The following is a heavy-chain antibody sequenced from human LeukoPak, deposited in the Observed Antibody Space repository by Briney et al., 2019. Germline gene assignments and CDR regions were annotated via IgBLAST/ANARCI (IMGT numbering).Heavy chain of an antibody. Sequence: ASVKVSCKASGYTFTNYGFSWVRQAPGQGLEWMGWISTYNGYTDYAQKFQFRVTMTTDTSTSTAYMELRSLRSDDTAVYYCARDKAVTTEVTQHFQHWGQGTLVTVSS. CDR3: ARDKAVTTEVTQHFQH. J-gene: IGHJ1*01. CDR2: ISTYNGYT. CDR1: GYTFTNYG. D-gene: IGHD4-23*01. V-gene: IGHV1-18*01.